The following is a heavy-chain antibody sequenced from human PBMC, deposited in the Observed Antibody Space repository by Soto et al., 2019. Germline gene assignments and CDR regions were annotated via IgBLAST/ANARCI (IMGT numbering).Heavy chain of an antibody. CDR1: GYTFSNYN. J-gene: IGHJ6*03. CDR3: AREAASDPSFYYHYMDV. D-gene: IGHD3-10*01. V-gene: IGHV1-8*01. Sequence: ASVKVSCKASGYTFSNYNINWVRQASGQGLEWMGWMNPDSGNTGYAEKFQGRVTMTRSSSISTAYMELSGLRSEDTAVYYCAREAASDPSFYYHYMDVWGKGTTVTV. CDR2: MNPDSGNT.